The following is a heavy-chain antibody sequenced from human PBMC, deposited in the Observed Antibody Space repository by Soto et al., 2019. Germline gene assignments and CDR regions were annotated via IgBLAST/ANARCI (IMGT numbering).Heavy chain of an antibody. J-gene: IGHJ3*02. CDR3: ARETMRAFDI. V-gene: IGHV4-34*01. CDR2: INHSGST. D-gene: IGHD3-22*01. Sequence: SETLSLTCAVYGGSFSGYYWSWIRQPPGKGLEWIGEINHSGSTNYNPSLKSRVTISVDTSKNQFSLKLSSVTAADTAVYYCARETMRAFDIWGQGTMVTVSS. CDR1: GGSFSGYY.